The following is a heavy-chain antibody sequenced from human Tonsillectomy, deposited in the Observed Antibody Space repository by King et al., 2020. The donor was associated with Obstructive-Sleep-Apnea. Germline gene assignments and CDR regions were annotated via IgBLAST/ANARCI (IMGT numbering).Heavy chain of an antibody. CDR3: ARVYYFHYDILTGSWFDWYFDL. V-gene: IGHV3-30*04. CDR1: GFTFSSYA. CDR2: ISYDGSNK. D-gene: IGHD3-9*01. J-gene: IGHJ2*01. Sequence: VQLVESGGGVVQPGRSLRLSCAASGFTFSSYAMHWVRQAPGKGLEWVAVISYDGSNKYYADSVKGRFTISRDNSKNTLYLQMNSLRAEDTAVYYCARVYYFHYDILTGSWFDWYFDLWGRGTLVTVSS.